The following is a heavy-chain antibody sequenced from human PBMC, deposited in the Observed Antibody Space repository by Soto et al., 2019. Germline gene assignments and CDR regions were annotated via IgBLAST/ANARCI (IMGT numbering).Heavy chain of an antibody. V-gene: IGHV1-24*01. J-gene: IGHJ4*02. Sequence: ASVKVSCKVSGYTLTELSMHWVRQAPGKGLEWMGGFDPEDGETIYAQKFQGRVTMTEDTSTDTAYMELSSLRSEDTAVYYCATDQHQAVGALNWGQGTLVPVSS. CDR1: GYTLTELS. D-gene: IGHD1-26*01. CDR3: ATDQHQAVGALN. CDR2: FDPEDGET.